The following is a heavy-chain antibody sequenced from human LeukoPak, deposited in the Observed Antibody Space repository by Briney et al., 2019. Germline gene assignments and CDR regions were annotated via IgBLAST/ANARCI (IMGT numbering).Heavy chain of an antibody. CDR2: IKSKTDDGTT. CDR1: GFTFSNAW. D-gene: IGHD6-13*01. V-gene: IGHV3-15*01. Sequence: PGGSLRLYCSASGFTFSNAWMSWVRQAPRKGLDLVGRIKSKTDDGTTDYAAPVKGRFTTSRDDSKNTQHLQMNSLKSEDTAVYYCTSRSSWSYYYYGMDVWGQGTTVTVSS. J-gene: IGHJ6*02. CDR3: TSRSSWSYYYYGMDV.